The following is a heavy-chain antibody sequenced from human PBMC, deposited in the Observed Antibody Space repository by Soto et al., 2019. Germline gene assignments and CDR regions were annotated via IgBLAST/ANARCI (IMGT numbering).Heavy chain of an antibody. CDR2: ISYDGSNK. D-gene: IGHD3-3*01. J-gene: IGHJ4*02. CDR1: GFTFSSYA. V-gene: IGHV3-30-3*01. Sequence: QVQLVESGGGVVQPGRSLRLSFAASGFTFSSYAIHWVRQAPGKGLEWVALISYDGSNKYYADSVKGRFTIARDNSKNTLYLQMKSLRAEDTAVYYCARHKRDLRFLEWSYYFDYWGQGTLVTVSS. CDR3: ARHKRDLRFLEWSYYFDY.